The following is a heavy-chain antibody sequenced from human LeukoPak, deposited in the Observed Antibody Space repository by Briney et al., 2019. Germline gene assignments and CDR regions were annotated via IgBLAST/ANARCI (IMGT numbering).Heavy chain of an antibody. Sequence: ASVKVSCKVSGYTLTELSMHWVRQAPGKGLEWMGGFDPEDGETIYAQKFQGRVTMTEDTSTDTAYMELSSLRSEDTAVYYCARDSRRWLVLRVSYYFDYWGQGTLVTVSS. D-gene: IGHD6-19*01. V-gene: IGHV1-24*01. CDR1: GYTLTELS. CDR2: FDPEDGET. J-gene: IGHJ4*02. CDR3: ARDSRRWLVLRVSYYFDY.